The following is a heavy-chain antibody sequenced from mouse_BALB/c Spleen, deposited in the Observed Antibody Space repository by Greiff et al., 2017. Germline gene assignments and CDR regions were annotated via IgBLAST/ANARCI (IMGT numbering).Heavy chain of an antibody. J-gene: IGHJ3*01. Sequence: QVHVKQSGAELVKPGASVKLSCKASGYTFTSYYMYWVKQRPGQGLEWIGEINPSNGGTNFNEKFKSKATLTVDKSSSTAYMQLSSLTSEDSAVYYCTRSDDGYPFAYWGQGTLVTVSA. CDR1: GYTFTSYY. V-gene: IGHV1S81*02. CDR2: INPSNGGT. D-gene: IGHD2-3*01. CDR3: TRSDDGYPFAY.